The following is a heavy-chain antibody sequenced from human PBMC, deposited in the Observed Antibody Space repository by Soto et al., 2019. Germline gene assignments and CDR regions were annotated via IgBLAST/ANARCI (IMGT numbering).Heavy chain of an antibody. CDR3: AKDSQDWAQGYFDY. CDR2: IKTDGSEQ. CDR1: GFTLSDYW. V-gene: IGHV3-7*03. Sequence: SGGSLRLSCAVSGFTLSDYWMSWVRQAPGKGLEWVAHIKTDGSEQYYVDSVKGRFTISRDNAQNSLYLEMNSLRAEDTALYYCAKDSQDWAQGYFDYWGQGTLVTVSS. D-gene: IGHD2-15*01. J-gene: IGHJ4*02.